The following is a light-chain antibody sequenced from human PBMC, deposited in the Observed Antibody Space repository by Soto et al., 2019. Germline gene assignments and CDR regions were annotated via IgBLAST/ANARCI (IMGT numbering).Light chain of an antibody. Sequence: EIVLTQSPGTLSLSPGERATLSCRASQSVSSTYLAWYQQKPGQAPRLLIYGALSMATGIPDRFSGSGSGTDYTLTISRLEPEDFAVYYCQHYGSSPYTFGQGTKLEIK. CDR2: GAL. J-gene: IGKJ2*01. V-gene: IGKV3-20*01. CDR1: QSVSSTY. CDR3: QHYGSSPYT.